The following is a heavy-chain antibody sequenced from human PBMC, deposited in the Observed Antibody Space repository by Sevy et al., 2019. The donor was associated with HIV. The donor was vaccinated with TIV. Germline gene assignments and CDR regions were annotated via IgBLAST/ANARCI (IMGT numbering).Heavy chain of an antibody. J-gene: IGHJ6*02. CDR1: GFAFRVYA. D-gene: IGHD2-2*01. CDR2: ISDNGADK. V-gene: IGHV3-23*01. Sequence: GGSLRLSCAASGFAFRVYAMSWVRQAPGKGLEGVSAISDNGADKYYADSVKGRFTISTDSSKNTVFLQMHSLRAGDTALYYCAGEGGYCGSTTCPRRVDVWGQGTTVTVSS. CDR3: AGEGGYCGSTTCPRRVDV.